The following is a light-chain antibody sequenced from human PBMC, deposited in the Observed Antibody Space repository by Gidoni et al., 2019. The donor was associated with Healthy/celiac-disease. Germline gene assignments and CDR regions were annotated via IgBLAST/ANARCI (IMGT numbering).Light chain of an antibody. CDR2: AAS. CDR1: QSISSY. J-gene: IGKJ4*01. V-gene: IGKV1-39*01. CDR3: QQSYSTPRLT. Sequence: DIQMTQSPSSLSASVGDRVTITCRASQSISSYLNWYQQKPGKAPKLLIYAASSLQSGVPSRFSGSGSVTDFTRIISSLQPEDFATYYCQQSYSTPRLTFGGGTKVEIK.